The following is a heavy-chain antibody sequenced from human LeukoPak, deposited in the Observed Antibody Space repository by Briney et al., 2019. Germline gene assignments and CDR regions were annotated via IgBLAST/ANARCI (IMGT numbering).Heavy chain of an antibody. CDR1: GFTLSSYD. D-gene: IGHD6-13*01. J-gene: IGHJ3*01. CDR2: IGIAGDT. Sequence: GGSLRLSCAASGFTLSSYDMHWVRQVSGKGLEWVSAIGIAGDTYYADSVKGRFTISRENAKNSLYLQMNSLRVGDTAVYYCARWRAAADAFDVWGQGTVVTVSS. V-gene: IGHV3-13*01. CDR3: ARWRAAADAFDV.